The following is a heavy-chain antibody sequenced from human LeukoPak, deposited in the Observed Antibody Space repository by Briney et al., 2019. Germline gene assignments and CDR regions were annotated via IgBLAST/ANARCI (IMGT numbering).Heavy chain of an antibody. Sequence: ASVTVSCKSSGYTFTSYGISWVRQAPGQGLEWMGWISAYNGNTNCAQKLQGRVTMTTDTSTSTAYMELRRLRSDDTAVYYCARLAYGVPADFGYWGQGTLVTVSS. CDR2: ISAYNGNT. V-gene: IGHV1-18*01. CDR3: ARLAYGVPADFGY. D-gene: IGHD2-2*01. CDR1: GYTFTSYG. J-gene: IGHJ4*02.